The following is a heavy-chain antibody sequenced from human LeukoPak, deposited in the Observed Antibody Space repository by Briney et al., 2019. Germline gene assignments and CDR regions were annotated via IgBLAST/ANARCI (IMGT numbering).Heavy chain of an antibody. Sequence: GGSLRLSCAASGFTVSSNYMSWVRQAPGKGLQGGSVIYSGGSTYYADPVKGRFTISRDSPKNTLYLQMNSLRAEDTAVYYCASQRLLRDYWGQGTLVTVSS. D-gene: IGHD3-22*01. CDR2: IYSGGST. CDR3: ASQRLLRDY. J-gene: IGHJ4*02. V-gene: IGHV3-53*01. CDR1: GFTVSSNY.